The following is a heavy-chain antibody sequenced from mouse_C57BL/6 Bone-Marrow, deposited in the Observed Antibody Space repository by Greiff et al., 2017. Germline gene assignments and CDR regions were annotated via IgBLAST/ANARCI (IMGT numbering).Heavy chain of an antibody. Sequence: QVQLKESGAELVRPGTSVKVSCKASGYAFTNYLIEWVKQRPGQGLEWIGVINPGSGGTNYNEKFKGKATLTADKSSSTAYMQLSSLTSEDSAVYFCARRTTVGYYFDYWGQGTTLTVSS. J-gene: IGHJ2*01. CDR3: ARRTTVGYYFDY. D-gene: IGHD1-1*01. CDR2: INPGSGGT. V-gene: IGHV1-54*01. CDR1: GYAFTNYL.